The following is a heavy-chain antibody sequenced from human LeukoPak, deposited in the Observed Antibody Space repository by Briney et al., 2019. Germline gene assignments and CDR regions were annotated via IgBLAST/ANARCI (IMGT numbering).Heavy chain of an antibody. CDR1: GGSFSSYA. CDR2: IIPIFGTA. J-gene: IGHJ5*02. CDR3: ARDLMTTVTTGDFEP. Sequence: ASVKVSCKCSGGSFSSYAISWGRQGPGQGLEWMGGIIPIFGTANYAQKFHTRITITADDSTSTAYMEMSSLRSEDTAVYYCARDLMTTVTTGDFEPRGKGTLVSVSS. D-gene: IGHD4-17*01. V-gene: IGHV1-69*13.